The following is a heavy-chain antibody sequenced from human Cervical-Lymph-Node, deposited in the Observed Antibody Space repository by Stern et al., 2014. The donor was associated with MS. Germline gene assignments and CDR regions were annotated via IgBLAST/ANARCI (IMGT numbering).Heavy chain of an antibody. V-gene: IGHV3-21*06. CDR3: ARDRSWLGLYRRGYFGMDV. CDR2: ISRTSSYI. Sequence: VQLVESGGGLVKPGGSLRLSCAASGFILSSYSMNWVRQAPGKGLEWVSSISRTSSYIYYADSGKGRFSISRDNAKGSVDLQMNSLRAEDTAVYYCARDRSWLGLYRRGYFGMDVWGQGTTVTVSS. D-gene: IGHD6-19*01. CDR1: GFILSSYS. J-gene: IGHJ6*02.